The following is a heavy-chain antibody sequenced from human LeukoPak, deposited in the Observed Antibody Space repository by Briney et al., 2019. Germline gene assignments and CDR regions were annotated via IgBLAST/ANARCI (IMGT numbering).Heavy chain of an antibody. CDR1: GYTFTGYY. CDR2: INPNSGGT. V-gene: IGHV1-2*06. D-gene: IGHD6-13*01. CDR3: ARVRGEYSSGWYEIDY. Sequence: ASVKVSCKASGYTFTGYYMHWVRQAPGQGLEWMGRINPNSGGTNYAQKFQGRVTMTRDTSISTAYMELSRLRSDDTAVYYCARVRGEYSSGWYEIDYWGQGTLVTVSS. J-gene: IGHJ4*02.